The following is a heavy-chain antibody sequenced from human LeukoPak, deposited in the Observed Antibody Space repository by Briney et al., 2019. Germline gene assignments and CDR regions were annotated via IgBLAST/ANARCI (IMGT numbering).Heavy chain of an antibody. Sequence: ASVTVSCKASGYTFTGDYMHLVRQAPGQGLEWMGWFDLNGGGTNYAHKFQGRVTMTRDTTISTAYMEMSSLISDDTAVYYCARVLVSGSSVDYWGQGTLVTVSS. J-gene: IGHJ4*02. D-gene: IGHD3-10*01. V-gene: IGHV1-2*02. CDR1: GYTFTGDY. CDR3: ARVLVSGSSVDY. CDR2: FDLNGGGT.